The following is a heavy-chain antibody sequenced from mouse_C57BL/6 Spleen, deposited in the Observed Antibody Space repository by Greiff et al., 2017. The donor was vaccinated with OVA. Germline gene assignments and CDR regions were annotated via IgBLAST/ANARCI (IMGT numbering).Heavy chain of an antibody. CDR1: GFTFSSYA. CDR2: ISSGGDYI. J-gene: IGHJ2*01. Sequence: EVKLVESGEGLVKPGGSLKLSCAASGFTFSSYAMSWVRQTPEKRLEWVAYISSGGDYIYYADTVKGRFTISRDNARNTLYLQMSSLKSEDTAMYYCTREGETGTDFDYWGQGTTLTVAS. D-gene: IGHD4-1*01. V-gene: IGHV5-9-1*02. CDR3: TREGETGTDFDY.